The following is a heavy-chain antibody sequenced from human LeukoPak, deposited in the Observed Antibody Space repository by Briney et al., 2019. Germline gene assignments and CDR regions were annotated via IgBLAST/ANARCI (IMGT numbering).Heavy chain of an antibody. Sequence: GGSLRLSCAASGFTFSSYAMHWVRQAPGKGLEWVVVISYDGSNKYYADSVKGRFTISRDNSKNTLYLQMNSLRAEDTAVYYCARDWAPSGWFDPWGQGTLVTVSS. CDR1: GFTFSSYA. D-gene: IGHD3-16*01. CDR2: ISYDGSNK. CDR3: ARDWAPSGWFDP. V-gene: IGHV3-30*01. J-gene: IGHJ5*02.